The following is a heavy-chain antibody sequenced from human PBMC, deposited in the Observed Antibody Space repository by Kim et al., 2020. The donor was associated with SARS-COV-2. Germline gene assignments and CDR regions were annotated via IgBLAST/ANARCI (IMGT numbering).Heavy chain of an antibody. D-gene: IGHD5-18*01. CDR1: GFTFSSYG. CDR3: AKDKNNYGIKSYFDY. J-gene: IGHJ4*02. Sequence: GGSLRLSFAASGFTFSSYGMHWVRQAPGKGLEWVAIIWYDGSNKYYADSVKGRFTVSRDNSKNTLYLQMNSLRAEDTAVYYCAKDKNNYGIKSYFDYWGQGPLVTVSS. V-gene: IGHV3-33*06. CDR2: IWYDGSNK.